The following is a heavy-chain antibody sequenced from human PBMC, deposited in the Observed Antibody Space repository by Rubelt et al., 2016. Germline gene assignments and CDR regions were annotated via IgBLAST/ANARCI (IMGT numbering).Heavy chain of an antibody. D-gene: IGHD6-13*01. J-gene: IGHJ5*02. Sequence: QLQLQESGPGLVKPSETLSLTCIVSGGSISRSRYYWGWIRQPPGNGLEWIGSIYSGGNTYYNPSLDSRITISVDSSKNQFSPKLSSRTAADTAVYYCAKSAEGSTWYDAWGPGTLVTVSS. CDR2: IYSGGNT. V-gene: IGHV4-39*01. CDR3: AKSAEGSTWYDA. CDR1: GGSISRSRYY.